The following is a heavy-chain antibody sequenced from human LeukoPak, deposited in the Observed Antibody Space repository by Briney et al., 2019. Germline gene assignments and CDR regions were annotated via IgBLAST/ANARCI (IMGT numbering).Heavy chain of an antibody. D-gene: IGHD3-10*01. V-gene: IGHV1-46*01. CDR1: GYTFTSYY. Sequence: ASVKVSCKASGYTFTSYYMHWVRQAPGQGLEWMGIINPSGGSTSYAQKFQGRVTMTRDTSTSTVYMELRSLRSEDTAVYYCARDGSGPRYYYYYMDVWGKGTTVTVSS. J-gene: IGHJ6*03. CDR3: ARDGSGPRYYYYYMDV. CDR2: INPSGGST.